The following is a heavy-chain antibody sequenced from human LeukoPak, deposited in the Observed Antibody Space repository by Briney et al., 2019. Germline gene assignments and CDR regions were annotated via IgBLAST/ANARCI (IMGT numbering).Heavy chain of an antibody. CDR3: VRGDYDSSGSAAFDI. D-gene: IGHD3-22*01. Sequence: SETLSLTCTVSGGSISSHYWSWIWQPPGKGLDWIGYIYTSGSTNYNPSLKSRVTISVDTSKNQFSLKLSSVTAADTAVYYCVRGDYDSSGSAAFDIWGQGTMATVSS. V-gene: IGHV4-4*09. CDR2: IYTSGST. J-gene: IGHJ3*02. CDR1: GGSISSHY.